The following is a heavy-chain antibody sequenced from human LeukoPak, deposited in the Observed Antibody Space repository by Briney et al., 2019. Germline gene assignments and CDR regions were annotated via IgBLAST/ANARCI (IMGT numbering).Heavy chain of an antibody. V-gene: IGHV3-30-3*01. CDR1: GFTFSSYA. CDR3: ARGPLGSDFFDY. D-gene: IGHD1-26*01. Sequence: PGRSLRLSRAASGFTFSSYAMHWVRQAPGKGLEWVAVISYDGSNKYYADSVKGRFTISRDNSKNTLYLQMNSLRAEDTAVYYCARGPLGSDFFDYWGQGTLVTVSS. CDR2: ISYDGSNK. J-gene: IGHJ4*02.